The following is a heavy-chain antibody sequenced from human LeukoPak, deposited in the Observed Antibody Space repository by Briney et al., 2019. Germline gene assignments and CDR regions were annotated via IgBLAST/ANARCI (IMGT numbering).Heavy chain of an antibody. CDR3: AKPSGGGYRDY. J-gene: IGHJ4*02. D-gene: IGHD2-15*01. Sequence: GGSLRLSCAASGFTFSSYAMNWVRQAPGKGLEWVSGISGSGGTTFFADSVKGRFTIFRDNSENTVYLQMNSLRVEDTAVYYCAKPSGGGYRDYWGQGILVTVSS. CDR1: GFTFSSYA. V-gene: IGHV3-23*01. CDR2: ISGSGGTT.